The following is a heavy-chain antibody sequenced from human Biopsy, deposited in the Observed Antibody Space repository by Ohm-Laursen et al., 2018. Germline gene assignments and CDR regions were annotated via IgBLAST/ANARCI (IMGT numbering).Heavy chain of an antibody. CDR2: ISGSGGST. Sequence: SLRLSCTASGFIFTDYTMNWVRQAPGKGLEWVSTISGSGGSTYYADSVKGRFAISRDASKNTLYLLMNSLRSEDTAVYYCARFDNGFDKWGQGTLVTVSS. J-gene: IGHJ4*02. V-gene: IGHV3-23*01. D-gene: IGHD2-8*01. CDR1: GFIFTDYT. CDR3: ARFDNGFDK.